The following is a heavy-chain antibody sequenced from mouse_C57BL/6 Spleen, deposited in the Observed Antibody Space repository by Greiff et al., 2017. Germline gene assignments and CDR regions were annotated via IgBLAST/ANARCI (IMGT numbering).Heavy chain of an antibody. CDR2: IHPNSGST. Sequence: VQLQQPGAELVKPGASVKLSCKASGYTFTSYWMHWVKQRPGQGLEWIGMIHPNSGSTNYNEKFKSKATLTVDKSSSTAYMQLSSLTSEDSAVYYCASSSMITRYYFDYWGQGTTLTVSS. D-gene: IGHD2-4*01. CDR1: GYTFTSYW. V-gene: IGHV1-64*01. J-gene: IGHJ2*01. CDR3: ASSSMITRYYFDY.